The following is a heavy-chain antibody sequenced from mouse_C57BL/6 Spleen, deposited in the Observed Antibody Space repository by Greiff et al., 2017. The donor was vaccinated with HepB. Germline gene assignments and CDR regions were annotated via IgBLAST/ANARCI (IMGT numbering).Heavy chain of an antibody. CDR1: GYSITSGYY. J-gene: IGHJ4*01. Sequence: ESGPGLVKPSQSLSLTCSVTGYSITSGYYWNWIRQFPGNKLEWMGYISYDGSNNYNPSLKNRISITRDTSKNQFFLKLNSVTTEDTATYYCARDRGNSYAMDYWGQGTSVTVSS. CDR2: ISYDGSN. V-gene: IGHV3-6*01. CDR3: ARDRGNSYAMDY. D-gene: IGHD2-1*01.